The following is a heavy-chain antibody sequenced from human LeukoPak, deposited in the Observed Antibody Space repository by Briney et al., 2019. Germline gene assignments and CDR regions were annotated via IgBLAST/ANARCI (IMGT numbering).Heavy chain of an antibody. J-gene: IGHJ5*02. V-gene: IGHV4-59*12. CDR1: GGSISSYY. CDR3: ARVVVAENWFDP. CDR2: IYYSGST. Sequence: SETLSLTCTVSGGSISSYYWSWIRQPPGKGLEWIGYIYYSGSTNYNPSLKSRVTMSVDTSKNQFSLKLSSVTAADTAVYYCARVVVAENWFDPWGQGTLVTVSS. D-gene: IGHD2-2*01.